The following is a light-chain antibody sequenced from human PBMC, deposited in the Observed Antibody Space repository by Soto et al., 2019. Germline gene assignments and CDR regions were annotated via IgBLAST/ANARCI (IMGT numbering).Light chain of an antibody. CDR2: GAS. Sequence: EIVLTQSPATLSVSPGERVTLSCRASESVSSSLAWYQHKPGQPPRLLIYGASTRATDIPARFSGSGSWTQFTLTISSLQSEDFEVYFCQQYKDWPSVTFGPGTKVEIK. V-gene: IGKV3-15*01. J-gene: IGKJ3*01. CDR3: QQYKDWPSVT. CDR1: ESVSSS.